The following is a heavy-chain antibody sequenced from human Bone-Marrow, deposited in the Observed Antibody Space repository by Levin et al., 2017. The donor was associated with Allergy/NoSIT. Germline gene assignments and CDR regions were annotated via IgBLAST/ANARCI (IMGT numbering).Heavy chain of an antibody. Sequence: PGASVKVSCKASGYTFKTHATHWVRQAPGQRLEWMGWINAGNGNTKYSQKFQGRVTIARDTSASTVYLELSSLRSEDTAVYYCARAGDYDFWSGYYPQTLDYWGQGTLVTVSS. CDR3: ARAGDYDFWSGYYPQTLDY. D-gene: IGHD3-3*01. V-gene: IGHV1-3*01. J-gene: IGHJ4*02. CDR1: GYTFKTHA. CDR2: INAGNGNT.